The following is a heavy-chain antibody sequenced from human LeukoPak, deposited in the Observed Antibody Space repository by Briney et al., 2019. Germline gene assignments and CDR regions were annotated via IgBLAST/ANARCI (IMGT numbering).Heavy chain of an antibody. J-gene: IGHJ4*02. D-gene: IGHD5-18*01. Sequence: QPGGSLRLSCEASGFTFGSHAMYWVRQAPGKGLEWVAGIFGSGGSPHYADPVKGRFTISRDNSRNTVYLQINGLRAEDTAVYYCGKTTVGYSSGQKPAWPVDYWGQGTLVTVSS. CDR3: GKTTVGYSSGQKPAWPVDY. V-gene: IGHV3-23*01. CDR1: GFTFGSHA. CDR2: IFGSGGSP.